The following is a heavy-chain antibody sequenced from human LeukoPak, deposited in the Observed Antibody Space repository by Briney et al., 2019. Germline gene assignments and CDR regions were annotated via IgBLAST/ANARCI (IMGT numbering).Heavy chain of an antibody. CDR2: IIPIFGTA. D-gene: IGHD4-11*01. Sequence: SVKVSCKASGGTFSSYAISWVRQAPGHGLEWMGGIIPIFGTANYAQKFQGRVTITADESTSTAYMELSSLRSEDTAVYYCARTPIYSNYFDYWGQGTLVTVSS. V-gene: IGHV1-69*13. CDR1: GGTFSSYA. J-gene: IGHJ4*02. CDR3: ARTPIYSNYFDY.